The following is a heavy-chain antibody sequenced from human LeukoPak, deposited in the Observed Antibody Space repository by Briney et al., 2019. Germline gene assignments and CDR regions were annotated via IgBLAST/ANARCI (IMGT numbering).Heavy chain of an antibody. CDR3: ARAKIPGIAAAVSDAGAKNYYFDY. Sequence: SETLSLTCAVYGGSFSGYYWSWIRQPPGKGLEWIGEINHSGSTNYNPSLKSRVTISVDTSKNQFSLKLGSVTAADTAVYYCARAKIPGIAAAVSDAGAKNYYFDYWGQGTLVTVSS. J-gene: IGHJ4*02. D-gene: IGHD6-13*01. V-gene: IGHV4-34*01. CDR1: GGSFSGYY. CDR2: INHSGST.